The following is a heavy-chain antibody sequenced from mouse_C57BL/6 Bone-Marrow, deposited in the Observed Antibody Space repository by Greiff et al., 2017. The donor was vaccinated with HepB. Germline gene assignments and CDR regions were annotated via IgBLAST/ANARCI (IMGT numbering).Heavy chain of an antibody. J-gene: IGHJ4*01. Sequence: QVQLQQPGAELVRPGTSVKLSCKASGSTFTSYWLHWVKQRPGQGLEWIGVIDPSDSYTNYNQKFKGKATLTVDTSSSTAYMQLSSLTSEDSAVYYCARCLLCFMDYWGQGTAVTVSS. CDR1: GSTFTSYW. CDR2: IDPSDSYT. V-gene: IGHV1-59*01. D-gene: IGHD2-10*01. CDR3: ARCLLCFMDY.